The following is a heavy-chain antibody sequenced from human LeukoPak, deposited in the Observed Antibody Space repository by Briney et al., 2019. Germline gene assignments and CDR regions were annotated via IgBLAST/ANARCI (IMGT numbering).Heavy chain of an antibody. CDR3: ARRHERSGYWSRNFYYYMDV. J-gene: IGHJ6*03. Sequence: GESLKISCKASGYSFTNYWIGWVRQMPGKGLEWMGNIYPGDSHTKYCPSFQGQVTVSADKSINTDYLKCTSLRASDNAMYYCARRHERSGYWSRNFYYYMDVWGKGTTGTVSS. D-gene: IGHD3-22*01. CDR2: IYPGDSHT. V-gene: IGHV5-51*01. CDR1: GYSFTNYW.